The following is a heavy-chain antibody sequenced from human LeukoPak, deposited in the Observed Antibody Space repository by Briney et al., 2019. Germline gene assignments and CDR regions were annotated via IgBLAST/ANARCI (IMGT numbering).Heavy chain of an antibody. CDR1: GGTFSSYA. D-gene: IGHD6-19*01. Sequence: EASVKVSCKASGGTFSSYAISWVRQAPGQGLGWMGGIIPIFGTANYAQKFQGRVTITTDESTSTAYMELSSLRSEDTAVYYCARSIAVAGTPPDYWGQGTLVTVSS. J-gene: IGHJ4*02. CDR2: IIPIFGTA. CDR3: ARSIAVAGTPPDY. V-gene: IGHV1-69*05.